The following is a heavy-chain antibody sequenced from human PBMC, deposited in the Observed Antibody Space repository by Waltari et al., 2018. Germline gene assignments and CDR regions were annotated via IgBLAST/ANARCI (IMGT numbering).Heavy chain of an antibody. CDR2: INHSGST. V-gene: IGHV4-34*01. D-gene: IGHD5-18*01. J-gene: IGHJ4*02. CDR3: ARSSSGYSYGYWRD. Sequence: QVQLQQWGAGLLKPSETLSLTCAVYGGSFSGYYWSWIRQPPGKGLEWIGEINHSGSTNYNPSLKSRVTISVDTSKNQFSLKLSSVTAADTAVYYCARSSSGYSYGYWRDWGQGTLVTVSS. CDR1: GGSFSGYY.